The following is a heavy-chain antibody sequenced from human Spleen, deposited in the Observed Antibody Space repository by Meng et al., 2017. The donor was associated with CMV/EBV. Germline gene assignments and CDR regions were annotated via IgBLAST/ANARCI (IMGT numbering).Heavy chain of an antibody. CDR1: GGSVSSGSYY. CDR3: ARAPNYYDSSAPDY. Sequence: SETLSLTCTVSGGSVSSGSYYWSWIRQPPGKGLEWIGYIYYSGSTYYNPSLKSRVTISVDTSKNQFSLKLSSVTAADTAVYYCARAPNYYDSSAPDYWGQGTLVTVSS. D-gene: IGHD3-22*01. J-gene: IGHJ4*02. V-gene: IGHV4-31*03. CDR2: IYYSGST.